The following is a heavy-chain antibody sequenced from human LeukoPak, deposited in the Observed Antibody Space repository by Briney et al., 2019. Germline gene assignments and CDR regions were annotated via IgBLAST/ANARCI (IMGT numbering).Heavy chain of an antibody. Sequence: SETLSLTCTVSGGSIGSSSYYWGWIRQPPGKGLEWIGSIYYSGSTNYNPSLKSRVTISVDTSKNQFSLKLSSVTAADTAVYYCARGKGGYYDSSGYQNWFDPWGQGTLVTVSS. V-gene: IGHV4-39*07. D-gene: IGHD3-22*01. J-gene: IGHJ5*02. CDR2: IYYSGST. CDR1: GGSIGSSSYY. CDR3: ARGKGGYYDSSGYQNWFDP.